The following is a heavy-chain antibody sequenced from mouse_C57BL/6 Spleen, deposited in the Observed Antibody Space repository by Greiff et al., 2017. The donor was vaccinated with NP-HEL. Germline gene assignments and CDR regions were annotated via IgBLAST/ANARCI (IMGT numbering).Heavy chain of an antibody. D-gene: IGHD1-1*01. CDR1: GFTFSDYG. V-gene: IGHV5-17*01. J-gene: IGHJ1*03. CDR2: ISSGSSTI. Sequence: EVMLVESGGGLVKPGGSLKLSCAASGFTFSDYGMRWVRQAPEKGLEWVSYISSGSSTIYYADTVKGRFTISRDNAKNTLFLQMTSLRSEDTAMYYCARPNYPQTYFEVWGTGTTVTVSS. CDR3: ARPNYPQTYFEV.